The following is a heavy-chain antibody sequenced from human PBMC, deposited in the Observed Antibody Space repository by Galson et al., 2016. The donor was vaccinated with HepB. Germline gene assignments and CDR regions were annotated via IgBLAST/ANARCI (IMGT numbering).Heavy chain of an antibody. J-gene: IGHJ4*02. CDR1: GFTFSSYA. V-gene: IGHV3-23*01. D-gene: IGHD6-6*01. Sequence: SLRLSCAASGFTFSSYAMSWVRQAPGKGLEGVSEISGSSTTINYADSVKGRFTISRDNSKNTLYLQMNTLRNEDTAIYYCAKMKGTTRPYSFGSWGQGTLVTVSS. CDR2: ISGSSTTI. CDR3: AKMKGTTRPYSFGS.